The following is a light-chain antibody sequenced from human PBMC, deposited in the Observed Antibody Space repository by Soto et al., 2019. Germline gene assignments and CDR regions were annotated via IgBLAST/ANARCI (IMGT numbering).Light chain of an antibody. CDR1: QSVRSSS. V-gene: IGKV3-20*01. J-gene: IGKJ4*01. CDR2: GAS. CDR3: QQYGNSPRLT. Sequence: EIVLTQSPGTLSLSPGERATLSCRASQSVRSSSLAWYQQKPGQAPRLIIYGASSRVTGITDRFGGSGSGGVFTLTISRLAPEDFSVYYCQQYGNSPRLTFGGGTRVEI.